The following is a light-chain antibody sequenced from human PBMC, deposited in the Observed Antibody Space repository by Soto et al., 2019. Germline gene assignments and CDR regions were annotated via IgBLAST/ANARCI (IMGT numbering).Light chain of an antibody. CDR3: QQSYRTPYP. CDR1: QSINSY. V-gene: IGKV1-39*01. J-gene: IGKJ2*01. Sequence: DIQMTQSPSSLSASVGDRVTITCRANQSINSYLNWYQQKPGKAPKLLIYASSTLQGGVSSRFSGSGSGTDFTLTIRSLQLDDFATYYCQQSYRTPYPFGQGTKVDIK. CDR2: ASS.